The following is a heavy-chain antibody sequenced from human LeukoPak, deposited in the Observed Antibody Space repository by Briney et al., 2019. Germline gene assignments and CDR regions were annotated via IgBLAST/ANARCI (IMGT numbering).Heavy chain of an antibody. V-gene: IGHV3-30*04. CDR2: ISYDGSNK. J-gene: IGHJ5*02. CDR3: ARDRGLWFGEIGWFDP. CDR1: GLTFSSYA. Sequence: GRSLRLSCAASGLTFSSYAMHWVRQAPGKGLEWVAVISYDGSNKYYADSVKGRFTISRDNSKNTLYLQMNSLRAEDTAVYYCARDRGLWFGEIGWFDPWGQGTLVTVSS. D-gene: IGHD3-10*01.